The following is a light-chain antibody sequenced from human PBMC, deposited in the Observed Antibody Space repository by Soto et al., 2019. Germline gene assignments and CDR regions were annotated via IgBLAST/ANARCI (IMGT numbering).Light chain of an antibody. V-gene: IGKV3-15*01. Sequence: EIVMTQSPATLSLSPGERASLSCRASQSINSELAWYQQKPGQPPRLLIYGASTRATGVPARFTGSESGSDFTLTNSGLQSEDFAVYYCQQSHNWPLTFGKGTRLEI. CDR3: QQSHNWPLT. CDR1: QSINSE. CDR2: GAS. J-gene: IGKJ2*01.